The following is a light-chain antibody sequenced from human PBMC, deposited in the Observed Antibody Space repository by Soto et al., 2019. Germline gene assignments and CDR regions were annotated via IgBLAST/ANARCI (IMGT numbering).Light chain of an antibody. CDR3: AAWDDSLNGVV. Sequence: QLVLTQPPSASGTPGQRVPISCSGSSSNIGSNTVNSYQQLPGTAPQLLIYGNNQRPSGGPDRFSGSKSGTSASLAISGLQSEDEADYYGAAWDDSLNGVVFGGGTKLTVL. CDR2: GNN. V-gene: IGLV1-44*01. J-gene: IGLJ2*01. CDR1: SSNIGSNT.